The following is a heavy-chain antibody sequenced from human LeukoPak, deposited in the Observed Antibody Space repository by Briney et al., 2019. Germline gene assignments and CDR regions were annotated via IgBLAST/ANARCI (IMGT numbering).Heavy chain of an antibody. J-gene: IGHJ6*03. V-gene: IGHV4-39*07. CDR2: IYYSGST. D-gene: IGHD2-15*01. CDR3: ARGSGLRGWSYYYYMDV. Sequence: SETLSLTCTVSGGSISSSSYYWGWIRQPPGKGLEWIGSIYYSGSTYYNPSLKSRVTISVGTSKNQFSLKLSSVTAADTAVYYCARGSGLRGWSYYYYMDVWGKGTTVTVSS. CDR1: GGSISSSSYY.